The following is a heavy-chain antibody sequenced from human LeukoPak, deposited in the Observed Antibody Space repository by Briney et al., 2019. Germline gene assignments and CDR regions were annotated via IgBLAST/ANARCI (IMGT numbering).Heavy chain of an antibody. CDR2: ISGSGGST. V-gene: IGHV3-23*01. CDR3: AKVRPRIQLWFYFDY. D-gene: IGHD5-18*01. Sequence: GGSLRLSCAASGFTFSSYAMSWVRQAPGKRLEWVSAISGSGGSTYYADSVKGRFTISRDNSKNTLYLQMNSLRAEDTAVYYCAKVRPRIQLWFYFDYWGQGTLVTVSS. CDR1: GFTFSSYA. J-gene: IGHJ4*02.